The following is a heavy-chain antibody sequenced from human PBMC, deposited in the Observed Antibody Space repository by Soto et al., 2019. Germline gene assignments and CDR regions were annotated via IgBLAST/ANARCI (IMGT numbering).Heavy chain of an antibody. Sequence: QLQLQESGPGLVKPSETLSLTCTVSGGSISSSSYYWGWIRQPPGKGLGWIGSIYYSGSTYYNPSLKSRVTVSVDTSKNQFSLKLSSVTAADTAVYYCARVPDSYDLWSGYRIFDYWGQGTLVTVSS. V-gene: IGHV4-39*01. D-gene: IGHD3-3*01. CDR1: GGSISSSSYY. CDR2: IYYSGST. CDR3: ARVPDSYDLWSGYRIFDY. J-gene: IGHJ4*02.